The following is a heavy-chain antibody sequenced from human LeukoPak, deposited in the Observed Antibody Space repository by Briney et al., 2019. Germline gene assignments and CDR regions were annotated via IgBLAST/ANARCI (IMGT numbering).Heavy chain of an antibody. CDR3: ARDGSSGISHAADY. V-gene: IGHV3-7*01. D-gene: IGHD3-22*01. CDR2: IKQDGNEK. CDR1: GFSFGNYW. J-gene: IGHJ4*02. Sequence: GGSLRLSCAASGFSFGNYWMIWVREAPGKGLEWVANIKQDGNEKYYVDSVRGRVTISRDNAKNSLYLQMNSLRAEDTAVYYCARDGSSGISHAADYWGQGTLVNVSS.